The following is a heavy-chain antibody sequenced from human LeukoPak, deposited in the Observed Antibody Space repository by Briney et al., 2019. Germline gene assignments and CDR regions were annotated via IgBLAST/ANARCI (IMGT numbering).Heavy chain of an antibody. Sequence: GGSLRLSCAASGFTFDDYAMHWVRQAPGKGLEWVSGISWNSGSIGYADSVKGRFTISRDNAKDSLYLQMNSLRAEDTALYYCAKVDSSGYFWGQGTLVTVSS. J-gene: IGHJ4*02. CDR1: GFTFDDYA. CDR3: AKVDSSGYF. V-gene: IGHV3-9*01. D-gene: IGHD3-22*01. CDR2: ISWNSGSI.